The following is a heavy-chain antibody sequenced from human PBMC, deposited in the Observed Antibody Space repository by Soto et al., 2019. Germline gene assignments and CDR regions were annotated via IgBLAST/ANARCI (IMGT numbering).Heavy chain of an antibody. CDR1: GFTFSSYA. Sequence: GGSLRLSCAASGFTFSSYAMSGVRQAPGKGLEWVSAISGSGGSTYYADSVKGRFTISRDNSKNTLYLQMNSLRAEDTDVYYCAKDQGSSWYEIDYWGQGTLVTVSS. D-gene: IGHD6-13*01. CDR3: AKDQGSSWYEIDY. V-gene: IGHV3-23*01. CDR2: ISGSGGST. J-gene: IGHJ4*02.